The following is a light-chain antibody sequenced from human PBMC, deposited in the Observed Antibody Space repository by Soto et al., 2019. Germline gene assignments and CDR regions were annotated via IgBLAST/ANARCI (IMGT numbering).Light chain of an antibody. V-gene: IGKV3-15*01. CDR2: GAS. CDR1: QSVGIK. CDR3: QQYHNWPPLT. J-gene: IGKJ5*01. Sequence: EIVMTQSPATPSVSPGERATLSCRASQSVGIKLAWYQQKPGQAPRILIHGASTRASGISASFSGSGSGTEFTLTITNLQSEDFAIYYCQQYHNWPPLTFGQGTRLDIK.